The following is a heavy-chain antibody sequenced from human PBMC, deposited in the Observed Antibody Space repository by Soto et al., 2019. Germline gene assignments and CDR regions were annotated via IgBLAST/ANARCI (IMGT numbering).Heavy chain of an antibody. D-gene: IGHD3-10*01. CDR3: ARDGRGSGINWFDP. CDR1: GGSISSGGYY. V-gene: IGHV4-31*03. J-gene: IGHJ5*02. CDR2: IYYSGST. Sequence: QVQLQESGPGLVKPSQTLSLTCTVSGGSISSGGYYWSWIRQHPGKGLEWIGYIYYSGSTYYNPSPKSRVTKSVDTSKNRSSLKLSSVTAADTAVYYCARDGRGSGINWFDPWGQGTLVTVSS.